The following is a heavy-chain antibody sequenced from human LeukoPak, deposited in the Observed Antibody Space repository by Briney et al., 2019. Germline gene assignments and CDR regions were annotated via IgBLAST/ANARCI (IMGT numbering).Heavy chain of an antibody. CDR1: GFTFSSYA. V-gene: IGHV3-21*01. CDR3: ARDYCSSTSCYIGYYYGMDV. CDR2: ISSSSSYI. J-gene: IGHJ6*02. Sequence: GGSLRLSCSGSGFTFSSYAMNWVRQAPGKGLEWVSSISSSSSYIYYADSVKGRFTISRDNAKNSLYLQMNSLRAEDTAVYYCARDYCSSTSCYIGYYYGMDVWGQGTTVTVSS. D-gene: IGHD2-2*02.